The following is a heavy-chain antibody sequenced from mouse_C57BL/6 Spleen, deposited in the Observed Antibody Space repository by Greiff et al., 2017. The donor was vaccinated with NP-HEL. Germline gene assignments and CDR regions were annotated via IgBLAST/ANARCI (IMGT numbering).Heavy chain of an antibody. CDR1: GYSITSGYY. D-gene: IGHD1-1*01. Sequence: EVQLQQSGPGLVKPSQSLSLTCSVTGYSITSGYYWNWIRQFPGNKLEWMGYISYDGSNKYNPSLKIRISITRDTSKNQFFLKLNSVTTEDTATYYCARDPDYYGSSYVRFAYWGQGTLVTVSA. V-gene: IGHV3-6*01. CDR2: ISYDGSN. CDR3: ARDPDYYGSSYVRFAY. J-gene: IGHJ3*01.